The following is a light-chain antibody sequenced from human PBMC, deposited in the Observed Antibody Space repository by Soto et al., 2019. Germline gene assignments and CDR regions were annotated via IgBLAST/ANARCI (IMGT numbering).Light chain of an antibody. CDR1: RSDVGGYNY. J-gene: IGLJ1*01. CDR3: SSYAGSNNEDI. V-gene: IGLV2-8*01. Sequence: QSALTQPPSASGSPGQSVTISCTGTRSDVGGYNYVSWYQQHPGKAPKLMIYEVSKRPSGVPDRFSGSKSGNTASLTVSGLQAEDEADYYCSSYAGSNNEDIFGTGTKLTVL. CDR2: EVS.